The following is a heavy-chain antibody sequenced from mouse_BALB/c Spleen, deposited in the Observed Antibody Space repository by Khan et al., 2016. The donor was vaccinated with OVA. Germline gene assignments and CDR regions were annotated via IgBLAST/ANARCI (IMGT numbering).Heavy chain of an antibody. J-gene: IGHJ3*01. CDR3: ARCYFGNYEFAY. CDR1: GYTFTNYW. V-gene: IGHV1S132*01. CDR2: IFPGTGTT. D-gene: IGHD2-1*01. Sequence: VQLQESGAELVKPGASVKLSCKTSGYTFTNYWIQWVKQRPGQGLGWIGEIFPGTGTTYYNENFKAKATLTIDTSSTTAYLQLSSLTSEDSAVYFCARCYFGNYEFAYWGQGTLVTVSA.